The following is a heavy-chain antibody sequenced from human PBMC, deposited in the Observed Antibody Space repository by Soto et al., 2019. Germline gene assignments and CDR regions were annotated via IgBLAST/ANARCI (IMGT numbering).Heavy chain of an antibody. Sequence: WETLSLTCTVSGGSISSYYWGWIRQPPGKGLEWIGYIYYSGSTNYNPSLKSRVTISVDTSKNQFSLTLSSVTAADTAVYYCASWRLDSSSSGSSYYYYGMDVWGQGTTVTVSS. D-gene: IGHD6-6*01. V-gene: IGHV4-59*01. CDR2: IYYSGST. J-gene: IGHJ6*02. CDR3: ASWRLDSSSSGSSYYYYGMDV. CDR1: GGSISSYY.